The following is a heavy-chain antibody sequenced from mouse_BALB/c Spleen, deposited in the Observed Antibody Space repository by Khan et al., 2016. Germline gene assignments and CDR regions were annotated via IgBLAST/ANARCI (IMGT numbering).Heavy chain of an antibody. CDR2: ISSSGLT. V-gene: IGHV3-2*02. D-gene: IGHD1-1*02. J-gene: IGHJ2*01. CDR1: GYSITSAYA. CDR3: ARSGNYFDY. Sequence: LQQSGPGLVKPSQSLSLTCTVTGYSITSAYAWNWFRQFPGNKLEWIGYISSSGLTSFNPSLKSRISITRDTSKNQFFLQLNSVTTEDTATYYCARSGNYFDYWGQGTTLTVSS.